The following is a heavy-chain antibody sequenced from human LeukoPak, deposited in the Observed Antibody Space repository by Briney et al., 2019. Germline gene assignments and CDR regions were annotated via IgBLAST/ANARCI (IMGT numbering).Heavy chain of an antibody. D-gene: IGHD3-16*02. CDR2: IYYSGST. CDR3: ARGDSYDYVWGSDPYNWFDP. V-gene: IGHV4-59*01. Sequence: SETLSLTCTVSGGSISSYYWSWIRQPPGKGLEWIGYIYYSGSTNYNPSLKSRVTISVDTSKSQFSLKLSSVTAADTAVYYCARGDSYDYVWGSDPYNWFDPWGQGTLVTVSS. CDR1: GGSISSYY. J-gene: IGHJ5*02.